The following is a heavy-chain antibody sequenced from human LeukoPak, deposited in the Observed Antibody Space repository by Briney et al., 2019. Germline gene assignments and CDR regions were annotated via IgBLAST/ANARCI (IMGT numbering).Heavy chain of an antibody. CDR1: GFTFSNAW. CDR2: IKSKTDGGTT. Sequence: GGSLRLSCAASGFTFSNAWMSWVRQAPGKGLEWVGRIKSKTDGGTTDYAAPVKGRFTISRDDLKNTLYLQMNSLKTEDTAVYYCTTGIDDSSGYFDYWGQGTLVTVSS. J-gene: IGHJ4*02. D-gene: IGHD3-22*01. V-gene: IGHV3-15*01. CDR3: TTGIDDSSGYFDY.